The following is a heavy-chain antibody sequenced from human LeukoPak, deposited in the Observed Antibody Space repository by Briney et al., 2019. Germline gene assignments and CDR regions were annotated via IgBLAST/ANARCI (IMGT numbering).Heavy chain of an antibody. CDR3: ANAYCSGGRCYGSYYYYYYMDV. J-gene: IGHJ6*03. CDR2: ISSSSSTI. Sequence: GGSLRLSCAASGFTFSSYSMNWVRQAPGKGLEWVSYISSSSSTIYYADSVKGRFTISRDNAKNSLYLQMNSLRAEDTAVYYCANAYCSGGRCYGSYYYYYYMDVWGKGTTATVSS. CDR1: GFTFSSYS. D-gene: IGHD2-15*01. V-gene: IGHV3-48*04.